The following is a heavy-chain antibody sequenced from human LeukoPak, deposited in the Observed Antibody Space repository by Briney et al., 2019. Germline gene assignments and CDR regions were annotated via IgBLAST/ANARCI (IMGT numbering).Heavy chain of an antibody. Sequence: GGSLRLSCAASGFTFSSYSMNWVRQAPGKGLEWVGRIKSKTDGGTTDYAAPVKGRFTISRDDSKNTLYLQMNSLKTEDTAVYYCTTDSLTMVRGVIIFGVWGQGTLVTVSS. D-gene: IGHD3-10*01. CDR1: GFTFSSYS. CDR2: IKSKTDGGTT. V-gene: IGHV3-15*01. J-gene: IGHJ4*02. CDR3: TTDSLTMVRGVIIFGV.